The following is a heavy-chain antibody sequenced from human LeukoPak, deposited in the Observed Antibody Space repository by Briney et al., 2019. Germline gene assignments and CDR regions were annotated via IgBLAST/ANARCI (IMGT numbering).Heavy chain of an antibody. Sequence: SETLSVTCTVSGGSINSYYWSWIRQPAGKGLEWIGRIYTSGSTNYNPSLKSRVTMSVDTSKNQFSLKLSSVTAADTAVYYCARSGYSYGSDYWGQGTLVTVSS. J-gene: IGHJ4*02. CDR2: IYTSGST. D-gene: IGHD5-18*01. CDR1: GGSINSYY. CDR3: ARSGYSYGSDY. V-gene: IGHV4-4*07.